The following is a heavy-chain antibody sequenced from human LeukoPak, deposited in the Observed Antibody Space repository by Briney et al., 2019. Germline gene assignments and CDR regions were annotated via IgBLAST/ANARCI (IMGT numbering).Heavy chain of an antibody. CDR3: ARYCSSTSCYTGILPDY. D-gene: IGHD2-2*02. J-gene: IGHJ4*02. CDR1: GYTFTSYG. V-gene: IGHV1-18*01. CDR2: ISPYNGNT. Sequence: GASVKVSCKASGYTFTSYGISWVRQAPEQGLEWMGWISPYNGNTNYAQKLQGRVTMTTDTSTSTAYMELRSLRSDDTAVYYCARYCSSTSCYTGILPDYWGQGTLVTVSS.